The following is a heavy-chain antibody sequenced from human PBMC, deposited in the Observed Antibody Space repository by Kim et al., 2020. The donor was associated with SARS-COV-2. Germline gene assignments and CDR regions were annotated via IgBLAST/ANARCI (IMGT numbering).Heavy chain of an antibody. J-gene: IGHJ6*01. V-gene: IGHV7-4-1*02. CDR2: INTNTGNP. Sequence: ASVKVSCKASGYTFTSYAMNWVRQAPGQGLEWMGWINTNTGNPTYAQGFTGRFVFSLDTSVSTAYLQISSLKAEDTAVYYCARLYYYDSSGYYPHYYYYYGMDVWGQGTTVTVSS. D-gene: IGHD3-22*01. CDR1: GYTFTSYA. CDR3: ARLYYYDSSGYYPHYYYYYGMDV.